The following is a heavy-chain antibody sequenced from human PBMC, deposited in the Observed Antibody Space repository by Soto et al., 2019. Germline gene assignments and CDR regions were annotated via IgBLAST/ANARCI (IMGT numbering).Heavy chain of an antibody. V-gene: IGHV3-53*01. Sequence: EVQLVESGGDLIQPGGSLRLSCAASGFTVTNSYMAWVRQAPGKGLEWVSVVYTSGRTYHADSVKGRFTVSRDIFTNMFVLKMNKLSAEDMATYYCARAGFERLYFDQWGRGALVTVSA. CDR3: ARAGFERLYFDQ. CDR2: VYTSGRT. D-gene: IGHD1-1*01. CDR1: GFTVTNSY. J-gene: IGHJ4*02.